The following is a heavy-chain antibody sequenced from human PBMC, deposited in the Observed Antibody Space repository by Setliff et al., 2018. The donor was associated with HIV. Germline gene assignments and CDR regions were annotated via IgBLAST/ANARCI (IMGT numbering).Heavy chain of an antibody. Sequence: ASVKVSCKAVGYSLTSYGINWVRKAPGQGLEWMGWISADHGNTEYAQKFHGRFTMTTDTSTNTAYMELTSLRFEDTAFYFCAKHWRIESDNSDAFDVWGQGTLVTVSS. CDR3: AKHWRIESDNSDAFDV. CDR2: ISADHGNT. D-gene: IGHD1-20*01. CDR1: GYSLTSYG. V-gene: IGHV1-18*01. J-gene: IGHJ3*01.